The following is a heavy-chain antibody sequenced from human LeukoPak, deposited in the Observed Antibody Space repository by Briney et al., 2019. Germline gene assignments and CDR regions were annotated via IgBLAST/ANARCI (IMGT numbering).Heavy chain of an antibody. CDR3: AREGYCSSTSCLNTWIQLWSYLDY. Sequence: GGSLRLSCAASGFTFSSYAMHWVRQAPGKGLEWVAVISYDGSNKYYADSVKGRFTISRDNSKNTLYLQMNSLRAEDTAVHYCAREGYCSSTSCLNTWIQLWSYLDYWGQGTLVTVSS. CDR2: ISYDGSNK. CDR1: GFTFSSYA. D-gene: IGHD2-2*01. J-gene: IGHJ4*02. V-gene: IGHV3-30-3*01.